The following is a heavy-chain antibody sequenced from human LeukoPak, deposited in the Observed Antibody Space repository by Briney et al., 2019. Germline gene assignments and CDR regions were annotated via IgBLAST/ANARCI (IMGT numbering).Heavy chain of an antibody. Sequence: ASVKVSCKASGYTFTSYGISWVRQAPGQGLEWMGWISAYNGNTNYAQKLQGRVTMTTDTSTSTAYMELRSLRSDDTAVYYCARAQDIVVVPAAPPPYYYMDVWGKGTTVTVSS. D-gene: IGHD2-2*01. CDR1: GYTFTSYG. CDR3: ARAQDIVVVPAAPPPYYYMDV. CDR2: ISAYNGNT. J-gene: IGHJ6*03. V-gene: IGHV1-18*01.